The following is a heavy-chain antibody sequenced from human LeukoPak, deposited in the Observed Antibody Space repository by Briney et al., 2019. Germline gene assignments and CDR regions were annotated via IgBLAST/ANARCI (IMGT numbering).Heavy chain of an antibody. J-gene: IGHJ3*02. Sequence: ASVKVSCKVSGYTLTELSMYWVRQAPGKGLEWMGGFDPEDGETIYAQKLQGRVTMTEDTSTNTTYMELSSLRSEDTAVYYCATGNIVVVTTMSPGGDIVDAFDIWGQGTMVTVSS. CDR2: FDPEDGET. CDR3: ATGNIVVVTTMSPGGDIVDAFDI. V-gene: IGHV1-24*01. D-gene: IGHD2-21*02. CDR1: GYTLTELS.